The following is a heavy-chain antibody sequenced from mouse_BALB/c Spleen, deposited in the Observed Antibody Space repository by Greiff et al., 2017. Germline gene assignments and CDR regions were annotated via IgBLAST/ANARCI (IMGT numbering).Heavy chain of an antibody. D-gene: IGHD2-4*01. V-gene: IGHV5-12-1*01. J-gene: IGHJ4*01. Sequence: DVMLVESGGGLVKPGGSLKLSCAASGFAFSSYDMSWVRQTPEKRLEWVAYISSGGGSTYYPDTVKGRFTISRDNAKNTLYLQMSSLKSEDTAMYYCARQGLRYAMDYWGQGTSVTVSS. CDR2: ISSGGGST. CDR1: GFAFSSYD. CDR3: ARQGLRYAMDY.